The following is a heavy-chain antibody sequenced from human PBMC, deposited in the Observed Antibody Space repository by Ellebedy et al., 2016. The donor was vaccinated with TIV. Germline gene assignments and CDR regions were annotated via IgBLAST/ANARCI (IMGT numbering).Heavy chain of an antibody. D-gene: IGHD3-10*01. Sequence: GGSLRLXXAASGFTFISYSMNWVRQAPGKGLEWVSSISSSSSYIYYADSVKGRFTISRDNAKNSLYLQMNSLRAEDTAVYYCARPYGSGSYRLIGDGYYFDYWGQGTLVTVSS. CDR3: ARPYGSGSYRLIGDGYYFDY. CDR2: ISSSSSYI. CDR1: GFTFISYS. V-gene: IGHV3-21*01. J-gene: IGHJ4*02.